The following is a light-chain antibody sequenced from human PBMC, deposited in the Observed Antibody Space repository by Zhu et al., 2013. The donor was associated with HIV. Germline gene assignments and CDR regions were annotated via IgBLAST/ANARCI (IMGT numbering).Light chain of an antibody. V-gene: IGKV1-9*01. CDR3: QQLDTYPLT. J-gene: IGKJ3*01. CDR2: GAS. CDR1: QGIGSY. Sequence: IQLTQSPSSLSASVGDRVTITCRASQGIGSYLAWYRHKSGKAPELLIYGASTLQSGVPSRFSGSGSGTDFTLTISGLQAEDYATYYCQQLDTYPLTFGPGTKVDV.